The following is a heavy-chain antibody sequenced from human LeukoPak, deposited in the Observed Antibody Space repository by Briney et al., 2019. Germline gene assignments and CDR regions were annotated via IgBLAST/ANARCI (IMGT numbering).Heavy chain of an antibody. CDR1: GFSFSTYG. V-gene: IGHV3-23*01. CDR3: AKSTRGSGSYFGFFYFGY. Sequence: GGSLRLSCAASGFSFSTYGMTWVRQAPGKGLEWVSGISGSDGSTYYADSVKGRFIISRDNSKNTLYLQMNSLRAEDTAVYYCAKSTRGSGSYFGFFYFGYWGQGTLVTVSS. D-gene: IGHD3-10*01. CDR2: ISGSDGST. J-gene: IGHJ4*02.